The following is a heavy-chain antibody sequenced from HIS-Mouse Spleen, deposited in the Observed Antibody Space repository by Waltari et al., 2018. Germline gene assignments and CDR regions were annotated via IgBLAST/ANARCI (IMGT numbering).Heavy chain of an antibody. V-gene: IGHV3-53*01. CDR3: ARGGLAAAGWYFDL. J-gene: IGHJ2*01. CDR2: IYSGGST. D-gene: IGHD6-13*01. Sequence: EVQLVESGGGLIQPGGSLRLSCVASGFTVGTNHLPRVRQAPGKGLEWVSVIYSGGSTYYADSVKGRFTISRDNSKNTLYLQMNSLRAEDTAVYYCARGGLAAAGWYFDLWGRGTLVTVSS. CDR1: GFTVGTNH.